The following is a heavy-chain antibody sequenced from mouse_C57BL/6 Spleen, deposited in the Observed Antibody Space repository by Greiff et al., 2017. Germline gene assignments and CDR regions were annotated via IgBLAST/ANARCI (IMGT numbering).Heavy chain of an antibody. J-gene: IGHJ4*01. Sequence: QVQLQQPGAELVKPGASVKLSCKASGYTFTSYWMHWVKQRPGQGLEWIGMINPNSGSTNYNEKFKSKATLTVDKSSSTAYMPLSSLTSEDSAVYYCARMADLLWYPYYAMDYWGKGTSVTVSS. CDR2: INPNSGST. V-gene: IGHV1-64*01. D-gene: IGHD2-1*01. CDR3: ARMADLLWYPYYAMDY. CDR1: GYTFTSYW.